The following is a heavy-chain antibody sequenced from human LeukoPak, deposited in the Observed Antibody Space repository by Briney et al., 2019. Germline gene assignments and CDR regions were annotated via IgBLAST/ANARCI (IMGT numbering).Heavy chain of an antibody. D-gene: IGHD3-22*01. J-gene: IGHJ5*02. Sequence: GGSLRLSCAASGFTFSNHGMNWVRQAPGKGLEWVSGISPGGDTPYYADSVRGRFTISRDNAKNSLYLQMNSLRAEDTAVYYCARAGGYYDSSGYYYVPPNWFDPWGQGTLVTVSS. CDR3: ARAGGYYDSSGYYYVPPNWFDP. V-gene: IGHV3-23*01. CDR1: GFTFSNHG. CDR2: ISPGGDTP.